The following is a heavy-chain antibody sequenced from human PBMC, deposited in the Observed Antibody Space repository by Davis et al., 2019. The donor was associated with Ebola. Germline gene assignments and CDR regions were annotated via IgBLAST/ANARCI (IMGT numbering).Heavy chain of an antibody. Sequence: PGGSLRLSCSVSGDSISRDYWSWIRQPPGAGLEWIGYIYYSERTNYNPSLMSRVTISADTSKNQFSLKLKSVTTADTAVYYCARAVDTKFHYWGPGILVTVSS. V-gene: IGHV4-59*01. CDR2: IYYSERT. CDR3: ARAVDTKFHY. D-gene: IGHD5-18*01. CDR1: GDSISRDY. J-gene: IGHJ4*02.